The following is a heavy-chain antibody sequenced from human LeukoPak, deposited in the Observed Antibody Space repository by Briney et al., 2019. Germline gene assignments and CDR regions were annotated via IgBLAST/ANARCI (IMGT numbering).Heavy chain of an antibody. CDR1: GFTFDDYA. J-gene: IGHJ4*02. V-gene: IGHV3-9*01. D-gene: IGHD6-13*01. CDR2: ISWNSGSI. Sequence: GGSLRLSCAASGFTFDDYAMHWVRQAPGKGLEWVSGISWNSGSIGYADSVKGRFTISRDNAKNSLYLQMNSLRAEDTALYYCAKDGSGYSRSWDYFDYWGQGTLVTVSS. CDR3: AKDGSGYSRSWDYFDY.